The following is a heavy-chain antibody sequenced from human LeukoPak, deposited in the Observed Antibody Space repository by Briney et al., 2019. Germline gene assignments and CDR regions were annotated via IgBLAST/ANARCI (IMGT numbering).Heavy chain of an antibody. Sequence: GGSLRLSCAASGFTFSTYWMNWVRQAPGKVLEWVASINPDGSEKYYVDSVKGRFTISRDSAKNSLSLQMNSLRAEDTALYYCARAGFLITSTFRHWGQGTLVTVSS. CDR1: GFTFSTYW. D-gene: IGHD2-2*01. J-gene: IGHJ4*02. CDR3: ARAGFLITSTFRH. V-gene: IGHV3-7*01. CDR2: INPDGSEK.